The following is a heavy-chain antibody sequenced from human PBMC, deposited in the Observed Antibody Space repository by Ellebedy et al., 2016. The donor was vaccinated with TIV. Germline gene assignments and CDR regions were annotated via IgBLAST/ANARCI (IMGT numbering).Heavy chain of an antibody. CDR1: GFTFSSYA. CDR3: ACSRTFDY. V-gene: IGHV3-30-3*01. D-gene: IGHD6-19*01. J-gene: IGHJ4*02. CDR2: ISYDGSNK. Sequence: GESLKISCAASGFTFSSYAMHWVRQAPGKGLEWVAVISYDGSNKYSADSVKGRFTISRDNSKNTLYLQMNSLRAEDTAVYYCACSRTFDYWGQGTLVTVSS.